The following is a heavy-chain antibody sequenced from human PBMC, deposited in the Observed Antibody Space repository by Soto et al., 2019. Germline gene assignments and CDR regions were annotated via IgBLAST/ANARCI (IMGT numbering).Heavy chain of an antibody. J-gene: IGHJ4*02. V-gene: IGHV3-64D*06. CDR3: VKGWELLTYFDC. CDR1: VFTFRSYA. D-gene: IGHD1-26*01. CDR2: ISSNGGST. Sequence: GALRLSCSASVFTFRSYAMHWVRQAPGEGLEYVSGISSNGGSTYYADSVRGGFTISRDNYKNTLNLQMSSLRAEDTAVYYCVKGWELLTYFDCWGQGTQVTVSS.